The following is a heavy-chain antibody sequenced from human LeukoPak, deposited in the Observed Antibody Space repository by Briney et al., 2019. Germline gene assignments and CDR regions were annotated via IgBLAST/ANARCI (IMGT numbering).Heavy chain of an antibody. CDR3: ARGSFDDPLTGYHDAFDI. V-gene: IGHV4-61*09. D-gene: IGHD3-9*01. CDR1: GDSISSGSFS. Sequence: PSETLSLTCTVSGDSISSGSFSWSWIRQPAGKGLEWIGHIYTSGITNSNPSLKSHVTISVDTSKNQFSLKLTSVTAADTAVYYCARGSFDDPLTGYHDAFDIWGQGTMVTVSS. J-gene: IGHJ3*02. CDR2: IYTSGIT.